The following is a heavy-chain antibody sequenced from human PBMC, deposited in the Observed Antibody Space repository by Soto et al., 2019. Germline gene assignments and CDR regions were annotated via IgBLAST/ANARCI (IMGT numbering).Heavy chain of an antibody. CDR2: ISYDGSDK. CDR3: ARDDPYYDSSGYYYGGPDY. D-gene: IGHD3-22*01. Sequence: GGSLRLSCAASGFTFSSYAMHWVRQAPGKGLEWVAVISYDGSDKYYADSVKGRFTISRDNSKNTLYLQMNSLRAEDTAVYYCARDDPYYDSSGYYYGGPDYWGQGTLVTGSS. CDR1: GFTFSSYA. J-gene: IGHJ4*02. V-gene: IGHV3-30-3*01.